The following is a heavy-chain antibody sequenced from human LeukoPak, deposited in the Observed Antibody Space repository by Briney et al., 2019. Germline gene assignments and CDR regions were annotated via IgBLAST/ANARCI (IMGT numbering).Heavy chain of an antibody. CDR3: GRDRGFWSGYLDY. V-gene: IGHV1-69*05. J-gene: IGHJ4*02. CDR2: IIPIFGTA. CDR1: GGTFSSYA. Sequence: GASVKVSCKASGGTFSSYAISWVRQAPGQGLEWMGGIIPIFGTANYAQKFQGRVTITTDESTSTAYMELSSVRSEDTAVYYCGRDRGFWSGYLDYWGQGTLVTVSS. D-gene: IGHD3-3*01.